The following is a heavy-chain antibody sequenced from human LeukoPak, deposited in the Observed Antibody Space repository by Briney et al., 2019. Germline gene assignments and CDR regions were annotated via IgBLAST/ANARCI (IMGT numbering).Heavy chain of an antibody. D-gene: IGHD3-10*01. CDR3: TTGYYGSGSYYGYYFDY. J-gene: IGHJ4*02. V-gene: IGHV3-15*01. CDR2: IKSKTDGGTT. CDR1: GFSFSDAW. Sequence: GGSLRLSCAASGFSFSDAWMSWVRQAPGKGLEWVGRIKSKTDGGTTDYAAPVKGRFTISRDDSKNTLYLQMNSLKTEDTAVYYCTTGYYGSGSYYGYYFDYWGQGTLVTVSS.